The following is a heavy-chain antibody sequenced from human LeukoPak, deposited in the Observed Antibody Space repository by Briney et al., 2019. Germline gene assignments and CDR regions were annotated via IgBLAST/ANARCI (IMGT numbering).Heavy chain of an antibody. Sequence: SVKVSCKASGFTFSSSAMQWVRQARGQRLEWIGWIVVGSGNTNYAQKFQERDTITRDMSTSTAYMELSSLRAEDTATYYCAKKVGLVSAPLWYFDVWGQGTLVAVSS. CDR3: AKKVGLVSAPLWYFDV. CDR2: IVVGSGNT. CDR1: GFTFSSSA. V-gene: IGHV1-58*02. D-gene: IGHD5/OR15-5a*01. J-gene: IGHJ4*02.